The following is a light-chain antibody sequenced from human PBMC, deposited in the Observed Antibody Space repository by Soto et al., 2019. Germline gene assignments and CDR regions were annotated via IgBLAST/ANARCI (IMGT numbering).Light chain of an antibody. Sequence: DIQMTQSPSTLYASVGDRVTITCRASQSISSWLAWYQQKPGKAPKLLIYDASSLESGVPSRFSGSGSGTEFTLTISSLQPDDFATYYCQQYNSYGLTFGGGTKVEIK. CDR2: DAS. CDR3: QQYNSYGLT. V-gene: IGKV1-5*01. CDR1: QSISSW. J-gene: IGKJ4*01.